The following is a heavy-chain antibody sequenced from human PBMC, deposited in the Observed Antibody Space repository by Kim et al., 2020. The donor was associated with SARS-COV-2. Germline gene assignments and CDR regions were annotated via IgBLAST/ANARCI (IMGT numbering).Heavy chain of an antibody. CDR3: VRDWGIVVVPAAIRDDAFD. CDR2: IIPILGIA. D-gene: IGHD2-2*02. Sequence: SVKVSCKASGGTFSSYAISWVRQAPGQGLEGMGRIIPILGIANYAQKFQGRVTITADKSTSTAYMALSSLISEDTAVYYCVRDWGIVVVPAAIRDDAFD. CDR1: GGTFSSYA. V-gene: IGHV1-69*04. J-gene: IGHJ3*01.